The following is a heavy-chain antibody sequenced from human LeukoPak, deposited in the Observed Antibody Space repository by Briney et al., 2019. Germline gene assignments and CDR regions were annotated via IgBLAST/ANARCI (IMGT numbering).Heavy chain of an antibody. CDR2: IYYSGST. V-gene: IGHV4-39*01. CDR3: ARGGNSSRYDY. Sequence: SETLSLTCTVSGVSISSSSYYWGWIRQTPGQGLEWIGNIYYSGSTYYKSSLKSRVTISVDTSKNQFSLKLSSVTAADTAVYYCARGGNSSRYDYWGQGTLVTVSS. J-gene: IGHJ4*02. D-gene: IGHD6-13*01. CDR1: GVSISSSSYY.